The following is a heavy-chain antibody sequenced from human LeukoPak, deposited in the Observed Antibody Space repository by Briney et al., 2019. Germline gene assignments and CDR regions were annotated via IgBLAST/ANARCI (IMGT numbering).Heavy chain of an antibody. CDR1: GITFSSYA. V-gene: IGHV3-23*01. Sequence: PGGSLRLSCAASGITFSSYAMSWVRQAPGKGLEWVSAISGSGGSTYYADSVKGRFTISRDNSKNTLYLQMNSLRAEDTAVYYCARVRYFDWGVDYWGQGTLVTVSS. D-gene: IGHD3-9*01. CDR2: ISGSGGST. J-gene: IGHJ4*02. CDR3: ARVRYFDWGVDY.